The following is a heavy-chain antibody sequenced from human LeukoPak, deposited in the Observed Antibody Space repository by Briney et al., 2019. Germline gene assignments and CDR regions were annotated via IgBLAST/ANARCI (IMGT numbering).Heavy chain of an antibody. D-gene: IGHD3-3*02. Sequence: ASVKVSCKASGYTLSSYGISWVRQAPGQGLEWMGWISAYNGNTNYAQKLQGRITMTTDTSTSTAYMDLRSLRSDDTAVYYCATDKETQLALDYWGQGTLVTVSS. CDR2: ISAYNGNT. CDR3: ATDKETQLALDY. V-gene: IGHV1-18*01. J-gene: IGHJ4*02. CDR1: GYTLSSYG.